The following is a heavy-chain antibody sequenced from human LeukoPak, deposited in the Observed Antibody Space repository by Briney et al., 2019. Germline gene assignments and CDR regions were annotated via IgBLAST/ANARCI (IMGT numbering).Heavy chain of an antibody. CDR2: IYTSGRT. J-gene: IGHJ4*02. CDR1: GGSISSGSYY. Sequence: SETLSLTCTVSGGSISSGSYYWSCIRQPAGKGLEWIGRIYTSGRTNYNPSLKSRVTISVDTSKKQFSLKLSSVTAADTAVYYCARDSEALSINWGQGTLVTVSS. CDR3: ARDSEALSIN. V-gene: IGHV4-61*02. D-gene: IGHD5-24*01.